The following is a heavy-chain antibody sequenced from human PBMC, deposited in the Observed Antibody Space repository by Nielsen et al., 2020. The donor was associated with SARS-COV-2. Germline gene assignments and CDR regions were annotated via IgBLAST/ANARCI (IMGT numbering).Heavy chain of an antibody. J-gene: IGHJ4*02. V-gene: IGHV3-23*01. CDR3: AKGSPGQCSSVTCTGAIYFDY. CDR1: GFSTSTYA. CDR2: ISAGGST. Sequence: GGSLRLSCAASGFSTSTYAMSWVRQAPGKGLECVSAISAGGSTYYADSAKGRFTISRDNSKTTLYLQLNSMRDEDTAVYYCAKGSPGQCSSVTCTGAIYFDYWGQGTLVTVSS. D-gene: IGHD2-2*01.